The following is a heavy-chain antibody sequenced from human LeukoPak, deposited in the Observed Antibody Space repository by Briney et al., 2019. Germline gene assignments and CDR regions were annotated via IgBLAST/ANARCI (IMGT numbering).Heavy chain of an antibody. CDR3: ARARGIMDV. CDR1: GGSFSGYY. Sequence: PSETLSLTCAVYGGSFSGYYWSWIRRPPGKGLEWIGEINHSGGTNYNPSLKSRVTISVDTSKNQFSLKLSSVTAADTAVYYCARARGIMDVWGQGTTVTVSS. V-gene: IGHV4-34*01. J-gene: IGHJ6*02. CDR2: INHSGGT.